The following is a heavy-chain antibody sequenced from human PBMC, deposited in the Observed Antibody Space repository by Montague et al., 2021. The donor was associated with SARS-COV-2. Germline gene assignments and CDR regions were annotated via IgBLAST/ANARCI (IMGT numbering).Heavy chain of an antibody. CDR1: GGSISSSGYY. V-gene: IGHV4-39*01. J-gene: IGHJ6*02. Sequence: SETLSLTCTVSGGSISSSGYYWGWIRQPPGKGLVWIGSIYYSGSTYYXPSLKSRVTISVDTSKNQFSLKLSSVTAADTAVYYCARQDDSLTGYYYYGMDVWGQGTTVTVSS. CDR3: ARQDDSLTGYYYYGMDV. D-gene: IGHD3-9*01. CDR2: IYYSGST.